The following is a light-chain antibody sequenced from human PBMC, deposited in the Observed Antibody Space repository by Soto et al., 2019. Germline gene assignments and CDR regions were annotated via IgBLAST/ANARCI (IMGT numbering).Light chain of an antibody. CDR3: SSYVDRDSFRVI. CDR2: EVS. Sequence: QSALTQPPSASGSPGQSVTISCTGTSSDIGGYNYVSWYQQHPGKAPKLMIYEVSKRPSGVPDRFSGSKSGNTASLTVSGLQAEDEADYYCSSYVDRDSFRVIFGGGTKLTVL. J-gene: IGLJ2*01. V-gene: IGLV2-8*01. CDR1: SSDIGGYNY.